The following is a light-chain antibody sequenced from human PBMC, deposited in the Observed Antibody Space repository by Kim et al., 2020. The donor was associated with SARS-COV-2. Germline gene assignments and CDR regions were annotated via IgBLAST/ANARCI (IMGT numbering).Light chain of an antibody. CDR2: DDN. CDR3: SSYTNSGTWV. Sequence: QSITISCTGPRRDGYGYDYASWFQHHPGKAPKLLIYDDNKRPSGVSFRFSASKSGGTASLTISGLQTEDEADYYCSSYTNSGTWVFGGGTKLTVL. V-gene: IGLV2-14*03. J-gene: IGLJ3*02. CDR1: RRDGYGYDY.